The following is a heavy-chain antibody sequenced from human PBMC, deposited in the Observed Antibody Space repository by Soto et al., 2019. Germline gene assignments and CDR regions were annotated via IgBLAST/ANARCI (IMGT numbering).Heavy chain of an antibody. D-gene: IGHD3-10*01. CDR2: ISGSGGST. CDR1: GFTFSSYA. J-gene: IGHJ4*02. V-gene: IGHV3-23*01. CDR3: AKDGEGCFDY. Sequence: GESLKISCAASGFTFSSYAMSWVRQAPGKGLEWVSAISGSGGSTYYADSVKGRFTISRDNSKNTLYLQMNSLRAEDTAVYYCAKDGEGCFDYWGQGTLVTVSS.